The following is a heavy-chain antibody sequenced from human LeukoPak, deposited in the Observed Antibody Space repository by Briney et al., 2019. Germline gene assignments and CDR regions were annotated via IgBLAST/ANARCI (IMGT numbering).Heavy chain of an antibody. J-gene: IGHJ4*02. CDR2: ISGNGNSI. V-gene: IGHV3-48*03. CDR3: ARDGITVALDY. D-gene: IGHD6-19*01. CDR1: GFTFRNYA. Sequence: TGGSLRLSCAASGFTFRNYAMTWVRQAPGKGLEWVPYISGNGNSIYYADSVKGRFTISRDNAKNSLYLQMNSLRAEDTAVYYCARDGITVALDYWGQGTLVTVSS.